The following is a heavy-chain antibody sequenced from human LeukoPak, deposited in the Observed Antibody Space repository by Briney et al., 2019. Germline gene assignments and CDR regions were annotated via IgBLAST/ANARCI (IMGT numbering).Heavy chain of an antibody. CDR3: ERVGAGTTFLDY. Sequence: GGSLRLSCAASGFTFSSYEMNWVRQAPGKGLEWVSYISSSGSTIYYADSVKGRFTISRDNAKNSLYLQMNSLRAEDTAVYYCERVGAGTTFLDYWGQGTLVTVSS. D-gene: IGHD1-1*01. CDR1: GFTFSSYE. J-gene: IGHJ4*02. V-gene: IGHV3-48*03. CDR2: ISSSGSTI.